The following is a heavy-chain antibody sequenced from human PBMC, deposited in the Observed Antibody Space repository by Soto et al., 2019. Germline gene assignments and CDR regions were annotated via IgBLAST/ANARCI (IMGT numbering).Heavy chain of an antibody. J-gene: IGHJ4*02. Sequence: GGSLRLSCAVSGFTFSDYGMHWVRQAPGKGLEWVAVMSYAGTYKYYADSVRGRFTISRDLSGNTLFLQMNSLRLEDTAVYFCAKEMYPRTVLDSSSPWGDYWGQGTLVTVS. V-gene: IGHV3-30*18. CDR2: MSYAGTYK. CDR1: GFTFSDYG. CDR3: AKEMYPRTVLDSSSPWGDY. D-gene: IGHD6-6*01.